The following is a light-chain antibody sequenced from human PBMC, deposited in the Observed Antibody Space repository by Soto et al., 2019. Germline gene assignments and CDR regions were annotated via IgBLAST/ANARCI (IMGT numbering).Light chain of an antibody. J-gene: IGKJ2*01. CDR1: QTISSY. CDR3: QQSHSIPYT. V-gene: IGKV1-39*01. Sequence: DIQMTQSPSSLSASVGDRVTITCRASQTISSYLNWYQQKPGKAPKLLIYAASSLQSGVPSRFSGSGSGTAFTLTMSSLQPEDFATYYCQQSHSIPYTFGQGTKLEIK. CDR2: AAS.